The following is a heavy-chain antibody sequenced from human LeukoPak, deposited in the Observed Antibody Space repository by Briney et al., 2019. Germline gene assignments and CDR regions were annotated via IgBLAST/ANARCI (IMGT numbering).Heavy chain of an antibody. D-gene: IGHD1-26*01. Sequence: PSGTLSLTCAVSGGSISSSNWWSWVRQPPGKGLEWIGEIYHSGSTNYNPSLKSRVTISVDTSKDQFSLKLSSVTAADTAVYYCARDSGSSTPYYMDVWGKGTTVTVSS. CDR2: IYHSGST. CDR1: GGSISSSNW. V-gene: IGHV4-4*02. J-gene: IGHJ6*03. CDR3: ARDSGSSTPYYMDV.